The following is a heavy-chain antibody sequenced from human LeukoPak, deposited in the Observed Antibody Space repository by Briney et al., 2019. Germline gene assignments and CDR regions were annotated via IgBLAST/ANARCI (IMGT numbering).Heavy chain of an antibody. CDR3: ARGTIAAAGYYYFDY. V-gene: IGHV3-48*01. CDR2: IINSGGTI. Sequence: GGSLRLSCAASGFTFSIHGMNWVRQTPGKGLEWVSYIINSGGTIYYADSVQGRFTISRDNAKNSLYLQMNSLRAEDTAVYYCARGTIAAAGYYYFDYWGQGTQVTVSS. D-gene: IGHD6-13*01. CDR1: GFTFSIHG. J-gene: IGHJ4*02.